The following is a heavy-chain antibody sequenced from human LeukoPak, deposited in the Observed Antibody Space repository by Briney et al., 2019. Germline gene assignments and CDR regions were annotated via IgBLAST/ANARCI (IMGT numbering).Heavy chain of an antibody. CDR1: GVSISTSRYY. D-gene: IGHD6-13*01. J-gene: IGHJ3*02. CDR2: IYYSGST. CDR3: ARDSAEQLADGFDI. V-gene: IGHV4-39*07. Sequence: SETLSLTCTVSGVSISTSRYYWGWIRQPPGKGLEWIGSIYYSGSTYYNPSLKSRVTISVETSKNQFSLKLSSVTAADTAVYYCARDSAEQLADGFDIWGQGTMVTVSS.